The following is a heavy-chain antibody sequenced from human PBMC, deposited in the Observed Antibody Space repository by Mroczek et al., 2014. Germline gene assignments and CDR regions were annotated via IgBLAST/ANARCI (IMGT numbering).Heavy chain of an antibody. CDR2: FDPEDGET. CDR3: ATTKSYYYDSSGYSTFDY. J-gene: IGHJ4*02. Sequence: SGAEVKKPGASVKVSCKVSGYTLTELSMHWVRQAPGKGLEWMGGFDPEDGETIYAQKFQGRVTMTEDTSTDTAYMELSSLRSEDTAVYYCATTKSYYYDSSGYSTFDYWGQGTLVTVSS. V-gene: IGHV1-24*01. D-gene: IGHD3-22*01. CDR1: GYTLTELS.